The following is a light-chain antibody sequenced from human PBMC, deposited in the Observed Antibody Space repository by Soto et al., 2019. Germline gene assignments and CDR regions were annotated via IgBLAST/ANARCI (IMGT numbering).Light chain of an antibody. Sequence: EIVLTQSPGTLSLSPGERATLSCRASQSVSSSYLAWYQQKPGQAPRLLIYGASSRATGIPDRFSGSGSGTDFTLTISRLEPEDFEVYYCQQYGSSQWTFGQGPNV. V-gene: IGKV3-20*01. CDR2: GAS. J-gene: IGKJ1*01. CDR3: QQYGSSQWT. CDR1: QSVSSSY.